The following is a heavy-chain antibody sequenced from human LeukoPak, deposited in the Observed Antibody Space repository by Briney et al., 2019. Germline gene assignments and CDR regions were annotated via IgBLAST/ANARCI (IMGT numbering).Heavy chain of an antibody. CDR3: ARDEIDYYDSSGLTLDY. D-gene: IGHD3-22*01. CDR2: ISAYNGNT. V-gene: IGHV1-18*01. CDR1: GYTFTSYG. Sequence: ASVKVSCKASGYTFTSYGISWVRQAPGQGLEWMGWISAYNGNTNYAQKLQGRVTMTTDTSTSTAYMKLRSLRSDDTAVYYCARDEIDYYDSSGLTLDYWGQGTLVTVSS. J-gene: IGHJ4*02.